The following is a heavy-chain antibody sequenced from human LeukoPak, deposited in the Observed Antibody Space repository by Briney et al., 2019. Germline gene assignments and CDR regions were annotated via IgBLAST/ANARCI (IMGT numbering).Heavy chain of an antibody. J-gene: IGHJ5*02. Sequence: SSETLSLTCTVSGGSISSSSYYWGWIRQPPGKGLEWIGYIYTSGSTNYNPSLKSRVTISVDTSKNQFSLKLSSVTAADTAVYYCARCRTHEQNWFDPWGQGTLVTVSS. V-gene: IGHV4-61*05. CDR1: GGSISSSSYY. D-gene: IGHD2-2*01. CDR3: ARCRTHEQNWFDP. CDR2: IYTSGST.